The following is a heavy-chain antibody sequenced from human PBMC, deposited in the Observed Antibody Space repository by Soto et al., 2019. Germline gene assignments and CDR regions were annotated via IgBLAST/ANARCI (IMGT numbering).Heavy chain of an antibody. CDR3: ASYKTGDPFDI. Sequence: SETLSHTCTVSGDSIRSGDYYWSWIRQHPGKDLEWIGYIYYSGSTYYNPSLKSRVIISVDTSKNQFSLKLSSVTAADTAVYYCASYKTGDPFDIWGQGTMVT. J-gene: IGHJ3*02. D-gene: IGHD1-1*01. CDR1: GDSIRSGDYY. CDR2: IYYSGST. V-gene: IGHV4-31*03.